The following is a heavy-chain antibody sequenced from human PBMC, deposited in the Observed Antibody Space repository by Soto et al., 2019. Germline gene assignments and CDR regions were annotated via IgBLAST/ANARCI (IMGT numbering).Heavy chain of an antibody. V-gene: IGHV4-31*03. CDR2: IYYSGST. CDR3: ARARRGDSSGYYLYHDY. D-gene: IGHD3-22*01. Sequence: SETLSLTCTVSGGSISSGVYYWSWIRQHPGKGLEWIGYIYYSGSTYYNPSLKSRVTISVDTSKNQFSLKLSSVTAADTAVYYCARARRGDSSGYYLYHDYWGQGTLVTVSS. CDR1: GGSISSGVYY. J-gene: IGHJ4*02.